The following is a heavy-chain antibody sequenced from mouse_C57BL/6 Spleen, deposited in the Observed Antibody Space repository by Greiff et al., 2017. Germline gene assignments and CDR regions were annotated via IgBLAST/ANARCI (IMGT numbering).Heavy chain of an antibody. J-gene: IGHJ4*01. D-gene: IGHD2-1*01. V-gene: IGHV1-69*01. Sequence: QVQLQQPGAELVMPGASVKLSCKASGYTFTSYWMHWVKQRPGQGLEWIGEIDPSDSYTNYNQKFKGKSTLTVDKSSSTAYMQLSSLTSEDSAVYYSAKGGNADAMDYWGQGTSVTVSS. CDR2: IDPSDSYT. CDR3: AKGGNADAMDY. CDR1: GYTFTSYW.